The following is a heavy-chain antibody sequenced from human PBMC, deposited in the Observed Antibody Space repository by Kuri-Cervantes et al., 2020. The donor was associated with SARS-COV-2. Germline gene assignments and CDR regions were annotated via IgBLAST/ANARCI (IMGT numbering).Heavy chain of an antibody. Sequence: SETLSLTCTVSGYSISSGHYWGWIRQPPGKGLEWIGSIYHSGSTYYNPSLKSRVTISVDTSKNQFSLKLSSVTAADTAVYYCARAPSVITGTTSYAFDIWGQGTMVTVSS. CDR3: ARAPSVITGTTSYAFDI. CDR2: IYHSGST. D-gene: IGHD1-7*01. J-gene: IGHJ3*02. V-gene: IGHV4-38-2*02. CDR1: GYSISSGHY.